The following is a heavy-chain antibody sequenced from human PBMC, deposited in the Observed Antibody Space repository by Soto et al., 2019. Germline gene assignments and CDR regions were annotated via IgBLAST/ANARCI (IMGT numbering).Heavy chain of an antibody. D-gene: IGHD1-26*01. CDR2: IIPIFGTA. J-gene: IGHJ4*02. V-gene: IGHV1-69*13. CDR3: ARVVVGATYYFDY. CDR1: GGTLRCYA. Sequence: ASVQVSCEPSGGTLRCYATIWVRQAPGQGLEWMGGIIPIFGTANYAQKFQGRVTITADEFTSTAYMELSSLRSEDTAVYYCARVVVGATYYFDYWGQGSLVTFSS.